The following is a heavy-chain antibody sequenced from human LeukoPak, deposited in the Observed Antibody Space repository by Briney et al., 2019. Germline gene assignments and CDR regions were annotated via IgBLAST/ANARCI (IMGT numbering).Heavy chain of an antibody. V-gene: IGHV4-59*12. J-gene: IGHJ6*02. D-gene: IGHD3-16*02. CDR1: GGSISSYY. Sequence: PSETLSLTCTVSGGSISSYYWSWIRQPPGKGLEWIGYIYYSGSTNYNPSLKSRVTISVDTSKNQFSLKLSSVTAADTAVYYCARDIVYYYYGMDVWGQGTTVTVSS. CDR2: IYYSGST. CDR3: ARDIVYYYYGMDV.